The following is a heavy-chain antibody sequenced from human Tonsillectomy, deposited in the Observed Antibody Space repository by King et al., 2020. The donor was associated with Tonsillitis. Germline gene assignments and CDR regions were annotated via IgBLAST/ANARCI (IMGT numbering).Heavy chain of an antibody. Sequence: EVQLVQSGGGLVQPGGSLRLSCAASGFSVSDKYISWVRQAPGKGLEWVSVIYSGESTHYADSVKGRFIISRDKSKNTVFLHMNSLRGEDTAMYYCARSKWKQVIGAWDCWGQGTLVTVSS. D-gene: IGHD1-20*01. J-gene: IGHJ4*02. CDR3: ARSKWKQVIGAWDC. V-gene: IGHV3-66*01. CDR2: IYSGEST. CDR1: GFSVSDKY.